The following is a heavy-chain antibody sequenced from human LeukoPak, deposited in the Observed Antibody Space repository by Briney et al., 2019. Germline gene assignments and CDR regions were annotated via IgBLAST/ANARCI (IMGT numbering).Heavy chain of an antibody. J-gene: IGHJ6*03. V-gene: IGHV3-30*18. CDR3: AKDDGGSYYIYYYYMDV. Sequence: GGSLRLSCAVSGITFSGYGMHWVRQAPGKGLEWVAVISYDGSYKDYADSVKGRFTISRDNSRNTLYLQMNSLRAEDTAVYYCAKDDGGSYYIYYYYMDVWGKGTTVIVSS. CDR1: GITFSGYG. D-gene: IGHD1-26*01. CDR2: ISYDGSYK.